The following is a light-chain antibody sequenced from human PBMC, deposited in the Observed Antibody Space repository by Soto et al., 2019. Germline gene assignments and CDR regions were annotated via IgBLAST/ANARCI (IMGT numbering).Light chain of an antibody. CDR2: DAT. CDR1: QSISSY. V-gene: IGKV1-39*01. J-gene: IGKJ1*01. Sequence: DIQVTQSPSSLSASVGDIFSITFRASQSISSYLNWYQQRPGKAPNLLIYDATRLHSGVPPRFSGSGYGTDFTLTITSLQLEDFATYYCQQSDVSPRTFGQGTKVDI. CDR3: QQSDVSPRT.